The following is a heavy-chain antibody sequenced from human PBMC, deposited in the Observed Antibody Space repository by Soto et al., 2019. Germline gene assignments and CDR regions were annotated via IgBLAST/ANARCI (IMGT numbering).Heavy chain of an antibody. CDR1: GFSLSTSGLG. V-gene: IGHV2-5*02. J-gene: IGHJ5*02. D-gene: IGHD3-22*01. CDR3: AHRQLEDSYDSSGYNWFET. CDR2: IYWDDDK. Sequence: SGPRGEPTQTLTLTCTFSGFSLSTSGLGVGWIRQPPGKALEWLALIYWDDDKRYSPSLKSRLTITKDTSKNQVVLTMTNMDPVDTATYYCAHRQLEDSYDSSGYNWFETWGQGTLVTISS.